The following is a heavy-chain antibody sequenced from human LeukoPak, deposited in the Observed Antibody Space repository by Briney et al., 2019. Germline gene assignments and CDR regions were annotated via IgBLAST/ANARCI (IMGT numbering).Heavy chain of an antibody. D-gene: IGHD3-10*02. CDR2: IWYDGSNK. CDR3: AKDVTMSAAPFAP. Sequence: GGSLRLSCAASGFTFSSYGMHWVRQAPGKGLEWVAFIWYDGSNKYYADSVKGRFTISRDNSKNTLYLQMNSLRAEDTAVYYCAKDVTMSAAPFAPGGQGTLVTVSS. V-gene: IGHV3-30*02. J-gene: IGHJ5*02. CDR1: GFTFSSYG.